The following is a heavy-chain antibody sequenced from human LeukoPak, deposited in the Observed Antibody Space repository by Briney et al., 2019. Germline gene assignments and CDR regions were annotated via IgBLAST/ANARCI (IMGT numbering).Heavy chain of an antibody. CDR1: GYTFTGYY. D-gene: IGHD6-13*01. V-gene: IGHV1-2*02. CDR3: ARVGSSSWQNWFDP. Sequence: ASVKVSCKASGYTFTGYYMHWVRQAPGQGLEWMGWINPNSGGTNYAQKFQGRVTRTRDTSISTAYMELSRLRSDDTAVYYCARVGSSSWQNWFDPWGQGTLVTVSS. CDR2: INPNSGGT. J-gene: IGHJ5*02.